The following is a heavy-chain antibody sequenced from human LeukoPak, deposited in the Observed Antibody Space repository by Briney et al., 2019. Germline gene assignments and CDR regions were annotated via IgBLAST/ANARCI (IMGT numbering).Heavy chain of an antibody. J-gene: IGHJ4*02. D-gene: IGHD4-23*01. CDR3: ARAQAYGGNSFFPY. CDR1: GFTFSSYS. CDR2: ISSSSSYI. Sequence: GGSLRLSCAASGFTFSSYSMNWVRQAPGKGLEWVSSISSSSSYIYYADSVKGRFTISRDNAKNSLYLQMNSLRAEDTAVYYCARAQAYGGNSFFPYWGQGTLVTVSS. V-gene: IGHV3-21*01.